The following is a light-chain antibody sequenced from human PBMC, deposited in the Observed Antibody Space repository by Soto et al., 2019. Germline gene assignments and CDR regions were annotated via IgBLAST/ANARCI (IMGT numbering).Light chain of an antibody. CDR2: MIS. CDR1: QSLVHSDGNSY. J-gene: IGKJ2*01. CDR3: MQATQPYT. Sequence: DFVMTQTPLSSPVNLGQPASISCRSSQSLVHSDGNSYLSWLHQRPGQPPRLLIYMISNRFSGVPDRFRGSVAGTDFTLKISSVEPEDVRVYYCMQATQPYTFGQGTKLEIK. V-gene: IGKV2-24*01.